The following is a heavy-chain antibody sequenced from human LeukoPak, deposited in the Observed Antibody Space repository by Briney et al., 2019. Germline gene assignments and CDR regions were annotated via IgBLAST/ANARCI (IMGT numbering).Heavy chain of an antibody. D-gene: IGHD6-19*01. CDR2: ICSSGSTI. V-gene: IGHV3-11*01. CDR3: ARDIAVAGTHYYYGMDV. J-gene: IGHJ6*02. Sequence: GGSLRLSCAASGFTFSDYYMSWISQAQGKGREGVSYICSSGSTIYYADSVKGRFTISRDNAKNSLYLQMNSLRAEDTAVYYCARDIAVAGTHYYYGMDVWGQGTTVTVSS. CDR1: GFTFSDYY.